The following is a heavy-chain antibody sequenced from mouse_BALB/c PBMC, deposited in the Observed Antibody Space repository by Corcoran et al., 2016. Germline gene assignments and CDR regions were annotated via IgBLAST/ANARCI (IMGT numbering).Heavy chain of an antibody. Sequence: EVQLQQGGPERVKPGASVRMSCKASGYTLTSYVMHWVKQKPGQGLEWIGYINPYNDGTKYNEKFKGKATLTSDKSSSTAYTELSSLTSEDSAVYYCAREGPSFDYWGQGTTLTVSS. V-gene: IGHV1S136*01. CDR2: INPYNDGT. CDR1: GYTLTSYV. CDR3: AREGPSFDY. J-gene: IGHJ2*01.